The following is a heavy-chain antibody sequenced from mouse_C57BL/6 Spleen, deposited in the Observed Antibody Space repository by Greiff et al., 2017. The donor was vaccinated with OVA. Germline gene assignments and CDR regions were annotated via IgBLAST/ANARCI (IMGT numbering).Heavy chain of an antibody. CDR1: GYAFSSSW. CDR3: ARADGSSFFDY. Sequence: VQLQQSGPELVKPGASVKISCQASGYAFSSSWMNWVKQRPGKGLEWIGRIYPGDGDTNYNGKFKGKATLTADKSSSTAYMQLSSLTSEDSAVYFCARADGSSFFDYWGQGTTLTVSS. CDR2: IYPGDGDT. V-gene: IGHV1-82*01. D-gene: IGHD1-1*01. J-gene: IGHJ2*01.